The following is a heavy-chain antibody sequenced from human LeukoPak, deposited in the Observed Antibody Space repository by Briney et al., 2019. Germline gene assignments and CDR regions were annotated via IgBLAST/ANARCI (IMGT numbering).Heavy chain of an antibody. CDR1: GDSVSSNSAA. CDR3: AREVAGTGLGINYYYYYYMDV. D-gene: IGHD6-19*01. J-gene: IGHJ6*03. V-gene: IGHV6-1*01. Sequence: SQTLSLTCAISGDSVSSNSAAWNWIRQSPSRGLEWLGRTYYRSKRYNDYAVSVKSRITINPDTSKNKFSLQLNSVTPEDTAVYYCAREVAGTGLGINYYYYYYMDVWGKGTTVTVSS. CDR2: TYYRSKRYN.